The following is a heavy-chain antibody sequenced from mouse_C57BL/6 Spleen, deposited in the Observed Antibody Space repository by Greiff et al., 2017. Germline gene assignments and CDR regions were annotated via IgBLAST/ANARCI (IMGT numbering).Heavy chain of an antibody. CDR1: GYTFTSYW. CDR2: TNPSNGGT. CDR3: ARSPIYYGNYFDY. V-gene: IGHV1-53*01. J-gene: IGHJ2*01. D-gene: IGHD2-1*01. Sequence: QVQLKQPGTELVKPGASVKLSCKASGYTFTSYWMHWVKQRPGQGLEWIGNTNPSNGGTNYNEKFKSKATLTVDKSSSTAYMQLSSLTSEDSAVYYCARSPIYYGNYFDYWGQGTTLTVSS.